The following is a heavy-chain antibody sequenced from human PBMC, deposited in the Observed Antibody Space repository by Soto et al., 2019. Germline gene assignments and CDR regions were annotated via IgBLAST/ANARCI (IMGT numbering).Heavy chain of an antibody. CDR2: IIPIFGTA. D-gene: IGHD6-6*01. J-gene: IGHJ3*02. Sequence: GASVKVSCKVSGYTLTETSIHWVRQAPGKGLEWMGGIIPIFGTANYAQKFQGRVTITADESTSTAYMELSSLRSEDTAVYYCARVGEAARIAADAFDIWGQGTMVTVSS. V-gene: IGHV1-69*13. CDR1: GYTLTETS. CDR3: ARVGEAARIAADAFDI.